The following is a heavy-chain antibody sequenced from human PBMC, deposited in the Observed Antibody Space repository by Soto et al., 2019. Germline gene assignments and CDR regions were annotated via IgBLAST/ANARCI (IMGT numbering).Heavy chain of an antibody. V-gene: IGHV3-30*09. CDR2: MQPDGVTK. Sequence: QVQLVESGGGVVQPGRSLRLSCRISGFSLTVYSMNWVRQAPGKGLEWVAVMQPDGVTKNYADSVQGRFVISGDNSKNTLYLEMDSLTPEDTAIYYCARGLQGFDYWGQGTLVIVSS. CDR3: ARGLQGFDY. CDR1: GFSLTVYS. J-gene: IGHJ4*02.